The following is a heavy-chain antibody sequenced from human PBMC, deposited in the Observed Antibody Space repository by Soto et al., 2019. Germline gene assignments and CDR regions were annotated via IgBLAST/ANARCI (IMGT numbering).Heavy chain of an antibody. Sequence: ASVKVSCKVSGYTLTELSMHWVRQAPGKGLEWMGGFDPEDGETIYAQKFQGRVTMTEDTSTDTAYMELSSLRSEDTAVYYCATDRHTVTSGGHAFDIWGQGTMVTVSS. CDR1: GYTLTELS. CDR3: ATDRHTVTSGGHAFDI. J-gene: IGHJ3*02. D-gene: IGHD4-17*01. CDR2: FDPEDGET. V-gene: IGHV1-24*01.